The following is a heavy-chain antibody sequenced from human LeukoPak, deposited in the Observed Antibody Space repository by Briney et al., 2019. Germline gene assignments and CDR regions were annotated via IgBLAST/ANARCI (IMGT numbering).Heavy chain of an antibody. CDR3: GRPYRRFGNSSSSSY. D-gene: IGHD6-13*01. V-gene: IGHV4-4*07. Sequence: PSETLSLTCAVSGGSISSYYWSWIRQRPGEGLEWIGRIYTSGSTNYNPSPKSRVTVSVETSKNQFSLKLSSVSAAGTAVYYCGRPYRRFGNSSSSSYWGQGTLVTVSS. CDR2: IYTSGST. CDR1: GGSISSYY. J-gene: IGHJ4*02.